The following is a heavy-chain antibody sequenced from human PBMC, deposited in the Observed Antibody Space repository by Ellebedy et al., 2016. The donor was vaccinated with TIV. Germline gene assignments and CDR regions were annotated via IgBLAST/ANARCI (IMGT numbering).Heavy chain of an antibody. V-gene: IGHV1-69*13. Sequence: AASVKVSCKASGGTFSNYAISWVRQAPGQGLEWMGGLIPSFGAANYAQKFQGRVTIPADESTSTAYVELSSLRAEDTAVYYCARGRSVYTFGFPYYYDMDVWGQGTTVTVSS. CDR2: LIPSFGAA. CDR1: GGTFSNYA. CDR3: ARGRSVYTFGFPYYYDMDV. J-gene: IGHJ6*02. D-gene: IGHD5-18*01.